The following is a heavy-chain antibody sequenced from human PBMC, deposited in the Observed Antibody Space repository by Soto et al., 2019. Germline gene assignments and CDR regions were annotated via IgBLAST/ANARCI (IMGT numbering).Heavy chain of an antibody. D-gene: IGHD2-15*01. CDR2: IYWDDDK. CDR1: GFSLSTSGVG. Sequence: QITLKESGPTLVKPTQTLTLTCTFSGFSLSTSGVGVGWIRQPPGKALEWLALIYWDDDKRYSPSLKSRLTISMDTSKNQVVRSLTNIDPVRTATYYCAHSPSSCSGGSRFSGFDYWGQGTLVTVSS. J-gene: IGHJ4*02. V-gene: IGHV2-5*02. CDR3: AHSPSSCSGGSRFSGFDY.